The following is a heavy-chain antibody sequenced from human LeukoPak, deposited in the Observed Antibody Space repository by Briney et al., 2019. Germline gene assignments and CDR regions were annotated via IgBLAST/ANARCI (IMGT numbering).Heavy chain of an antibody. CDR2: ISAYNGNT. CDR1: GYTFTSYG. D-gene: IGHD3-3*01. CDR3: AREEYYDFWRPTPYYYGMDV. Sequence: GASVKVSCKASGYTFTSYGISWVRQAPGQGLEWMGWISAYNGNTNYAQKLQGRVTMTTDTSTSTAYMELRSLRSDDTAVYYCAREEYYDFWRPTPYYYGMDVWGQGTTVTVSS. J-gene: IGHJ6*02. V-gene: IGHV1-18*01.